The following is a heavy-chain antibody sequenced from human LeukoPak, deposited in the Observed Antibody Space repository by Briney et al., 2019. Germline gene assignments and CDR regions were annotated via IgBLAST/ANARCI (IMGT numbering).Heavy chain of an antibody. Sequence: PSETLSLTCTVSGGSISSYYWGWIRQPPGKGLEWIGSIYYSGSTYYNPSLKSRVTISVDTSKNQFSLKLSSVTAADTAVYYCARHVILRLGELSIHAYYFDYWGQGTLVTVSS. CDR3: ARHVILRLGELSIHAYYFDY. D-gene: IGHD3-16*02. CDR1: GGSISSYY. J-gene: IGHJ4*02. CDR2: IYYSGST. V-gene: IGHV4-39*01.